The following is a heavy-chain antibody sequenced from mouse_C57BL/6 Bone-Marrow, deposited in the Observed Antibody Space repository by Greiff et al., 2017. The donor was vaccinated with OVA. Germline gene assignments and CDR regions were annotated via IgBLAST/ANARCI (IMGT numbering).Heavy chain of an antibody. Sequence: VQLQQSGPELVKPGASVKISCKASGYAFSSSWMNWVKQRPGKGLEWIGRISPGDGDTNYNGKFKGKATLTADKSSSTAYMQLSSLTSEDSAVYFCARRRGTGYYFDYWGQGTTLTVSS. CDR2: ISPGDGDT. CDR1: GYAFSSSW. D-gene: IGHD4-1*01. J-gene: IGHJ2*01. V-gene: IGHV1-82*01. CDR3: ARRRGTGYYFDY.